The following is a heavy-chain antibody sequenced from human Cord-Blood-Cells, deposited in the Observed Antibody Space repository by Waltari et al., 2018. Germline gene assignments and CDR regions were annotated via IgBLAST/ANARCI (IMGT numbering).Heavy chain of an antibody. CDR2: IGTAGDT. Sequence: EVQLVESGGGLVQPGGSLRLSCAASGFTFRSYDMHCVRQATGKGLEWVSDIGTAGDTYYPGSVKGRFTISRENAKNSLYLQMNSLRAGDTAVYYCARASTRGYSGYDYWGQGTLVTVSS. D-gene: IGHD5-12*01. CDR1: GFTFRSYD. J-gene: IGHJ4*02. V-gene: IGHV3-13*01. CDR3: ARASTRGYSGYDY.